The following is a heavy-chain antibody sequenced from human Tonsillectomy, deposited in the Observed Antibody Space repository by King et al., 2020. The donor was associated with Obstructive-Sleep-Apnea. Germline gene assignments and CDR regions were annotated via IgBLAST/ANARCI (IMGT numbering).Heavy chain of an antibody. J-gene: IGHJ4*02. CDR2: ISWNSGSI. CDR3: AKDSRSGYCSGGSCYSLDY. Sequence: VQLVESGGGLVQPGRSLRLSCAASGFTFDDYAMHWVRQAPGKGLDWVSGISWNSGSIGYADSVKGRFTIARDNAKNSLYLQSNSLRAEDTALYYCAKDSRSGYCSGGSCYSLDYWGQGTLVTVSS. CDR1: GFTFDDYA. D-gene: IGHD2-15*01. V-gene: IGHV3-9*01.